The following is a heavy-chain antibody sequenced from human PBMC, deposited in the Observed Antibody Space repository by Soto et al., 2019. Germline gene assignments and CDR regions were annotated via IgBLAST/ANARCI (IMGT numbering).Heavy chain of an antibody. CDR1: GFTFSSYA. Sequence: LRLSCAASGFTFSSYAISLVRQAPGKGLEWVSSISASGGSTYYADSVKGRFTISRDNSKNTLYVQMNSLRAEDTAVYYCAKDRIAVAGSNFDYWGQGTLVTVSS. J-gene: IGHJ4*02. CDR2: ISASGGST. D-gene: IGHD6-19*01. CDR3: AKDRIAVAGSNFDY. V-gene: IGHV3-23*01.